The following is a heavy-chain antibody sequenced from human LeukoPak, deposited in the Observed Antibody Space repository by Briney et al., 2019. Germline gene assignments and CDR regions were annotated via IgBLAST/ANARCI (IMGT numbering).Heavy chain of an antibody. CDR2: IYSGGTT. V-gene: IGHV3-53*01. J-gene: IGHJ3*02. CDR3: ARLTMVLAFDI. Sequence: PGGSLRLSCAASGVPVSSNYMSWVRQAPGKGLEWVSVIYSGGTTYYADSVKGRFTISRDSSKNTLYLQMNSLRAEDTAVYYCARLTMVLAFDIWGQGTMVTVSS. CDR1: GVPVSSNY. D-gene: IGHD4/OR15-4a*01.